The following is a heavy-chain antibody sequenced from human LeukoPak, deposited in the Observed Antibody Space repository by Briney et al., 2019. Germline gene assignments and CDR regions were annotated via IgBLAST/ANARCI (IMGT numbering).Heavy chain of an antibody. CDR3: TTFAPADY. J-gene: IGHJ4*02. Sequence: PVGSLRLSCTASEFTFSNAWMSWVRQAPGKGLEWVGRIISKTDGGTTDYAAPVKGRFTISRDDSKNTLYLQMNSLKTEDTAVYYCTTFAPADYWGQGTLVTVSS. CDR1: EFTFSNAW. CDR2: IISKTDGGTT. V-gene: IGHV3-15*01.